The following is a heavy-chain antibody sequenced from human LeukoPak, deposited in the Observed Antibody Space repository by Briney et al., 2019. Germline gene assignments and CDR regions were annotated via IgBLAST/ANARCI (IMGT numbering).Heavy chain of an antibody. CDR2: IYYSGST. D-gene: IGHD5-12*01. Sequence: SETLSLTCTVSGGSISSYYWSWIRQPPGKGLEWIGHIYYSGSTNYNPSLKSRVTISVDTSKNQFSLKLSSVTAADAAVYYCARGIPAAMDEDIVATNFDYWGQGTLVTVSS. J-gene: IGHJ4*02. CDR1: GGSISSYY. CDR3: ARGIPAAMDEDIVATNFDY. V-gene: IGHV4-59*01.